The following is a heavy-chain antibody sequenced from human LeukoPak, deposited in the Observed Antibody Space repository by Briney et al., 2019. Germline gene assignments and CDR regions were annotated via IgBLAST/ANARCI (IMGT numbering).Heavy chain of an antibody. J-gene: IGHJ4*02. Sequence: PSETLSLTCTVSGGSISSSSYYWGWIRQPPGKGLEWVSAISGSGGSTYYADSVKGRFTISRDNSKNTLYLQMNSLRAEDTAVYYCAKAMVRGVFDYWGQGALVTVSS. D-gene: IGHD3-10*01. CDR1: GGSISSSSYY. CDR3: AKAMVRGVFDY. V-gene: IGHV3-23*01. CDR2: ISGSGGST.